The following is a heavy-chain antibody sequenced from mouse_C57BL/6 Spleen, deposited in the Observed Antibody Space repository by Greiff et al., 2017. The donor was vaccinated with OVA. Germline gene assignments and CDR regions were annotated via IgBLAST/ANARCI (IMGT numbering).Heavy chain of an antibody. J-gene: IGHJ3*01. CDR2: INPNNGGT. CDR3: ARPLLFAFAY. CDR1: GYTFTDYN. D-gene: IGHD2-12*01. V-gene: IGHV1-18*01. Sequence: VQLKESGPELVKPGASVKIPCKASGYTFTDYNMDWVKQSHGKSLEWIGDINPNNGGTIYNQKFKGKATLTVDKSSSTAYMELLSLTSEDTAVYYCARPLLFAFAYWGQGTLVTVSA.